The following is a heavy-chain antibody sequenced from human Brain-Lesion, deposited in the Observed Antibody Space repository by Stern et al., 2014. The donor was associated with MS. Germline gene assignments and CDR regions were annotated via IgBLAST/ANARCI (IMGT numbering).Heavy chain of an antibody. CDR1: GFTFNNFW. V-gene: IGHV3-7*01. Sequence: VQLVQSGGGLAQPGGSLRLSCAASGFTFNNFWMTWVRQAPGKGLEWVATIKEDGSDKKYLNSVKGRFTISRDNAKKSLYLQMNSLRAEDTAVYYCARDYGTTNYYMSAFDLWGQGTMVSVSS. J-gene: IGHJ3*01. CDR2: IKEDGSDK. D-gene: IGHD3-22*01. CDR3: ARDYGTTNYYMSAFDL.